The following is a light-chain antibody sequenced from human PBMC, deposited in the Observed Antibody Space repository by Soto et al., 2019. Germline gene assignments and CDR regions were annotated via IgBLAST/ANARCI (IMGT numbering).Light chain of an antibody. Sequence: DIQMTQSPSTLSASVGDRVTITCRASQDIRGWLAWYQQKPGKAPNLLIFDASKLESGVPSRFSGSGSGTEFTLTITGLQPNDFATYFCQQYHTTPWTLGQGTKVDIK. CDR1: QDIRGW. V-gene: IGKV1-5*01. CDR2: DAS. J-gene: IGKJ1*01. CDR3: QQYHTTPWT.